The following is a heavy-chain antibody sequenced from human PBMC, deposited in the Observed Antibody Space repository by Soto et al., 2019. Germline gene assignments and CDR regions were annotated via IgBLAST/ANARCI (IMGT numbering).Heavy chain of an antibody. D-gene: IGHD2-2*01. J-gene: IGHJ4*02. Sequence: GGPLRLSCAASGFTFSNYGMNWVRQAPGKGLEWVSSISSSGNYMYYADSVKGRFTISRDNAKNSLYLQMNSLRAEDTAVYYCARDCSSTSCYGGHFDYWGQGTLVTVSS. CDR3: ARDCSSTSCYGGHFDY. CDR2: ISSSGNYM. CDR1: GFTFSNYG. V-gene: IGHV3-21*01.